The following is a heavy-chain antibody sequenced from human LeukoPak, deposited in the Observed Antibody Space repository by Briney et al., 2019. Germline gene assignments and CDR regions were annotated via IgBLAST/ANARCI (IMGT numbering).Heavy chain of an antibody. D-gene: IGHD1-26*01. CDR3: ARGGTSGSYSPDY. CDR1: GFTFSSYS. V-gene: IGHV3-21*01. Sequence: GGSLRLSCAASGFTFSSYSMNWVRQAPGKGLEWVSSISSSSSYIYYADSVKGRFTISRDNAKNSLYLQMNSLRAEDTAVYYCARGGTSGSYSPDYWGQGTLVTVSS. J-gene: IGHJ4*02. CDR2: ISSSSSYI.